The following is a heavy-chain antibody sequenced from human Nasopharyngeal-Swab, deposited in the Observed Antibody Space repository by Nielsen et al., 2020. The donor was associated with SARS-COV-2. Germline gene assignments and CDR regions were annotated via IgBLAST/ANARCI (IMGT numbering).Heavy chain of an antibody. CDR1: GFTFSGYA. Sequence: GESLKISCAASGFTFSGYAMHWVRQAPGKGLEWVAVISYDGSNKYYADSVKGRFTISRDNSKNTLYLQMNSLRAEDTAVYYCARRAFDPWGQGTLVTVS. J-gene: IGHJ5*02. CDR3: ARRAFDP. V-gene: IGHV3-30-3*01. CDR2: ISYDGSNK.